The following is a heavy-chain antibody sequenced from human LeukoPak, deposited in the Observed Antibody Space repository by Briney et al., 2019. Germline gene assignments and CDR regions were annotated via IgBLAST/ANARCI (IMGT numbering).Heavy chain of an antibody. D-gene: IGHD3-22*01. CDR2: INWNSDNI. CDR1: GFTFNDHA. CDR3: ARASYYYDTTGLGAVDI. Sequence: GGSLRLSCAASGFTFNDHAMYWVRQAPGKGLEWVSGINWNSDNIGYADSAKGRFTISRDDAKKSLFLQMNSLRTEDTALYYCARASYYYDTTGLGAVDIWGQGTMVTVSS. J-gene: IGHJ3*02. V-gene: IGHV3-9*01.